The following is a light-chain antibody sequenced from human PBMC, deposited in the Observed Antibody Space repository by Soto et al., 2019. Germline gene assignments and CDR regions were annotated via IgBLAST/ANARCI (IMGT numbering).Light chain of an antibody. J-gene: IGKJ1*01. CDR1: QSVSSNY. CDR2: GTS. Sequence: ETVLTQSPGTLSLSPGERATLSCRASQSVSSNYLAWYQQKPGQAPRLLMYGTSNRVTGIPDRFSGSGSETDFTLTISRLEPEDFAVYYCQQYGNTLWTFGQGTKVEF. V-gene: IGKV3-20*01. CDR3: QQYGNTLWT.